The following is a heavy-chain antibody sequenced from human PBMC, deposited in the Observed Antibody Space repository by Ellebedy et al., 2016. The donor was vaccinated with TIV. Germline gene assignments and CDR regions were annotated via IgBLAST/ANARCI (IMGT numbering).Heavy chain of an antibody. CDR2: IIPIFGTA. J-gene: IGHJ6*03. Sequence: SVKVSCXASGGTFSSYAISWVRQAPGQGLEWMGGIIPIFGTANYAQKFQGRVTITADESTSTAYMELSSLRSEDTAVYYCATPYSGYDYYYYYMDVWGKGTTVTVSS. V-gene: IGHV1-69*13. D-gene: IGHD5-12*01. CDR3: ATPYSGYDYYYYYMDV. CDR1: GGTFSSYA.